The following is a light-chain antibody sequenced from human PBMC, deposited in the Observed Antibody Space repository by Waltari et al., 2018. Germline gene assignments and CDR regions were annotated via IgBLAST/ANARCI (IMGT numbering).Light chain of an antibody. V-gene: IGKV3-20*01. CDR1: QSVSRA. CDR3: QHYVRLPAT. CDR2: GAS. J-gene: IGKJ1*01. Sequence: EIVLTPSPCSLASSPGERVTLSCSSSQSVSRALAWYQQKPGQAPRLLIFGASNRATGIPDRFSGSGSGTDFSLTISRLEPEDFAVYYCQHYVRLPATFGRGTKVEIK.